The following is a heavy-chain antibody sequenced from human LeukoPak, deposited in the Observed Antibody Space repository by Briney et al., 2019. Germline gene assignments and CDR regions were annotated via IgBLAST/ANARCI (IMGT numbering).Heavy chain of an antibody. D-gene: IGHD6-13*01. V-gene: IGHV7-4-1*01. CDR2: INTNTRNP. J-gene: IGHJ5*02. CDR3: ARGGLIAAAGDNWFDP. CDR1: GYTFTSYA. Sequence: AASVKVSCKASGYTFTSYAMNWVRQAPGQGLEWMGWINTNTRNPTYAQGFTGRFVFSLDTSVSTAYLQICSLKAEDTAVYYCARGGLIAAAGDNWFDPWGQGTLVTVSS.